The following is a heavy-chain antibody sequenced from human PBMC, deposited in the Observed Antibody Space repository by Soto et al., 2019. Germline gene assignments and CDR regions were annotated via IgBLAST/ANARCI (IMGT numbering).Heavy chain of an antibody. V-gene: IGHV1-24*01. CDR2: FDPEDGET. Sequence: ASVKVSCKVSGYTLTELSMHWVRQAPGKGLEWMGGFDPEDGETIYAQKFQGRVTMTEDTSTDTAYMELSSLRSEDTAVYYCATDRGGVRIYSFDYWGQGTLVTVSS. CDR3: ATDRGGVRIYSFDY. J-gene: IGHJ4*02. D-gene: IGHD2-15*01. CDR1: GYTLTELS.